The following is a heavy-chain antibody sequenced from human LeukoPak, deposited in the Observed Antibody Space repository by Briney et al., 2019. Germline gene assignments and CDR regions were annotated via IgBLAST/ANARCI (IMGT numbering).Heavy chain of an antibody. D-gene: IGHD2-2*01. CDR1: GFTFSDYY. CDR3: AKDASTGTFYFDY. J-gene: IGHJ4*02. Sequence: GGSLRLSCAASGFTFSDYYMSWIRQAPGKGLAWVSAISGSGGSTYYADAVRGRFIITRDNSKNTLYLQMNSLRAEDTAVYYCAKDASTGTFYFDYWGQGTLVTVSS. CDR2: ISGSGGST. V-gene: IGHV3-23*01.